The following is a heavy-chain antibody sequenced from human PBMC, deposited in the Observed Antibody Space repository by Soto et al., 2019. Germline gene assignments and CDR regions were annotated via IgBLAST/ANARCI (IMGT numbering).Heavy chain of an antibody. D-gene: IGHD2-15*01. CDR1: GVSFSGYY. CDR2: INHSGST. Sequence: SETLSLTCAVYGVSFSGYYWSWIRQPPGKGLEWIGEINHSGSTNYNPSLKSRVTISVDTSKNQFSLKLSSVTAADTAVYYCNGYCSGGSCYSSNYWGQGTLVTVSS. J-gene: IGHJ4*02. CDR3: NGYCSGGSCYSSNY. V-gene: IGHV4-34*01.